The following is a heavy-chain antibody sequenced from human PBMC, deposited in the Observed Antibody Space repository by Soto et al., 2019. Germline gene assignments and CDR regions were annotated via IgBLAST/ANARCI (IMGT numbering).Heavy chain of an antibody. CDR1: GGSVTSGNYY. J-gene: IGHJ4*02. CDR2: IYYSGST. D-gene: IGHD2-21*02. Sequence: SETLSLTCTVSGGSVTSGNYYWSWIRQPPGKGLEWIGHIYYSGSTNYNPSLKSRVTISVDASKNQFSLKLSSVTAADTAIHYCARGPVVTPFVDYWGQGTLVTVSS. V-gene: IGHV4-61*01. CDR3: ARGPVVTPFVDY.